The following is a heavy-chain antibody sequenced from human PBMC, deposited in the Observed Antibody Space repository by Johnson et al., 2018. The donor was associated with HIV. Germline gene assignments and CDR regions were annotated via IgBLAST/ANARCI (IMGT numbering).Heavy chain of an antibody. Sequence: VQLVESGGDVVQPGRSLRLSCAASGFIFSNYGMHWVRQAPGKGLEWVSGINWNSGSIGYADSVKGRFTISRDNAKNSLYLQMNSLRAEDTALYYCAKDTSGSSSSAFDIWGQGTMVTVSS. D-gene: IGHD6-6*01. CDR1: GFIFSNYG. CDR3: AKDTSGSSSSAFDI. J-gene: IGHJ3*02. V-gene: IGHV3-9*01. CDR2: INWNSGSI.